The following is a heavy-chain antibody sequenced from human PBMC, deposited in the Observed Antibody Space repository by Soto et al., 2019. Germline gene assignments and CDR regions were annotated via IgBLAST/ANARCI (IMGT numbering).Heavy chain of an antibody. J-gene: IGHJ5*02. V-gene: IGHV4-39*01. CDR2: IYYSGST. CDR3: ARQTYYYGSGSYRGANWFDP. Sequence: PSETLYLTCTVSGGSISSSSYYWVWIRQPPGKGLEWIGSIYYSGSTYSNPSLKSRVTISVDTSKNQFSLKLSSVTAADTAVYYCARQTYYYGSGSYRGANWFDPWGQGTLVT. CDR1: GGSISSSSYY. D-gene: IGHD3-10*01.